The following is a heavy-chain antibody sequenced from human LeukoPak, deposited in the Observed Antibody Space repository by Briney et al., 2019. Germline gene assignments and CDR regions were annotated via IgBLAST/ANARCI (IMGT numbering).Heavy chain of an antibody. J-gene: IGHJ3*02. Sequence: PETLSLTCTVPGGSISSYYWSWIRQPPGKGLEWIGYIYYSGSTNYNPSLKSRVTISVDTSKNQFSLKLSSVTAADTAVYYCARDRYSGSLDAFDIWGQGTMVTVSS. CDR2: IYYSGST. D-gene: IGHD5-12*01. CDR1: GGSISSYY. V-gene: IGHV4-59*01. CDR3: ARDRYSGSLDAFDI.